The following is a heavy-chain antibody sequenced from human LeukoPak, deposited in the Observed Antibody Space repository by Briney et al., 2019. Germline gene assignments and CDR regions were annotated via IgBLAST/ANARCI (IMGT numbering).Heavy chain of an antibody. D-gene: IGHD6-6*01. CDR2: INHSGST. Sequence: SETLSLTCAVYGGSFSGYYWSWIRQPPGKGLEWIGEINHSGSTNYNPSLKGRVTISVDTSKNQFSLKLSSVTAADTAVYYCARRASIAARWGAFDIWGQGTMVTVSS. CDR1: GGSFSGYY. J-gene: IGHJ3*02. CDR3: ARRASIAARWGAFDI. V-gene: IGHV4-34*01.